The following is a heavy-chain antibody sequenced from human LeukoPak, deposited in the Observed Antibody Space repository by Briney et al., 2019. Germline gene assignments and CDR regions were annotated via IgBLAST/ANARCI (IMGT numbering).Heavy chain of an antibody. J-gene: IGHJ4*02. CDR1: GGSISSSSYY. Sequence: PSETLSLTCTVSGGSISSSSYYWGWIRQPPGKGLEWIGSIYYSGSTYYNPSLKSRVTISVDTSKNQFSLKLSSVTAADTAVYYCAASSGWDYWGQGTLVTVSS. CDR2: IYYSGST. CDR3: AASSGWDY. D-gene: IGHD6-19*01. V-gene: IGHV4-39*01.